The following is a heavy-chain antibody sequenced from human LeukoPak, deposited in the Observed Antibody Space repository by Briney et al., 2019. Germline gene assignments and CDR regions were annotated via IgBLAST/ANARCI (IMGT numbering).Heavy chain of an antibody. Sequence: ASVKVSCKASGYTFTSYDINWVRQATGQGLEWMGWMNPNSGNTGYAQKFQGRVTMTRNTSISTAYMELSSLRSEDTAVYYCARAFGELSHFDYWGQGTLVTVSS. CDR3: ARAFGELSHFDY. CDR2: MNPNSGNT. V-gene: IGHV1-8*01. D-gene: IGHD3-10*01. J-gene: IGHJ4*02. CDR1: GYTFTSYD.